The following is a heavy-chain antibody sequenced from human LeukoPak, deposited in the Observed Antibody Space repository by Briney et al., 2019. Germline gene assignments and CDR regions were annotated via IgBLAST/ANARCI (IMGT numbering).Heavy chain of an antibody. CDR1: GLPFSTYW. CDR2: ITPDGSI. V-gene: IGHV3-74*01. Sequence: GGSLRLSCAASGLPFSTYWMHWVRQAPGKGLVWVSRITPDGSIVYADSVRGRFTISRDNAKNTLYLHMNSLRVEDTAVYYCARVVGATSIDYWGQGILVTVSS. CDR3: ARVVGATSIDY. D-gene: IGHD2-15*01. J-gene: IGHJ4*02.